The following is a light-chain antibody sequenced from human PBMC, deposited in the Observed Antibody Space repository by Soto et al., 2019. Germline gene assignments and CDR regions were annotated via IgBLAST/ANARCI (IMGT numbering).Light chain of an antibody. J-gene: IGKJ3*01. V-gene: IGKV1-39*01. CDR1: QSVSSY. Sequence: DIQMPQSPSPLSASVGDRVDITCRTSQSVSSYLNWYQAKPGKAPKLLIYEASSLESGVPSRFSGSGSGTDFTLTISSLQPEDSATYYCQQSYSTPPFTFGAGTRVDI. CDR2: EAS. CDR3: QQSYSTPPFT.